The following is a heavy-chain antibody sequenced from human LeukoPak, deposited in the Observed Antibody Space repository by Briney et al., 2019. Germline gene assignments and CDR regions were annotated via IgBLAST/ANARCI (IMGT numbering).Heavy chain of an antibody. J-gene: IGHJ6*02. D-gene: IGHD3-3*01. CDR1: GGSISSYY. CDR2: IYYSGST. V-gene: IGHV4-59*01. Sequence: PSETLSLTCTVSGGSISSYYWSWIRQPPGKGLEWIGYIYYSGSTNYNPSLQSRVTISVDTSKNQFSLKLSSVTAADTAVYYCARAAYYDFWSGYYPYGMDVWGQGTTVTVSS. CDR3: ARAAYYDFWSGYYPYGMDV.